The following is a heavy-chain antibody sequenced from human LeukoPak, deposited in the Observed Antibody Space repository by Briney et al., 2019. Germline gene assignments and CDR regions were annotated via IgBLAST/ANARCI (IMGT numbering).Heavy chain of an antibody. D-gene: IGHD2-8*01. V-gene: IGHV3-33*01. CDR3: ARDNGGYNWFDP. CDR2: IWYDGSYK. Sequence: PGRSLRLSCAASGFTFSSYGMQWVRQAGGRGGEWVAVIWYDGSYKYYADSVKGRFTISRENSNNTLYLQMNSLRAEDTAVYYCARDNGGYNWFDPWGEGTLVTVSS. J-gene: IGHJ5*02. CDR1: GFTFSSYG.